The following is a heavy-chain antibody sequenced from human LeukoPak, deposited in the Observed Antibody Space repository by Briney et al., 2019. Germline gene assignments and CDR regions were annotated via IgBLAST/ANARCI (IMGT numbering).Heavy chain of an antibody. D-gene: IGHD3-3*01. CDR3: ARPGLEITIFGVVIS. Sequence: GGSLRLPCAASGFTFSSYAMHWVRQAPGKGLEWVAVISYGGSNKYYADSVKGRFTISRDNSKNTLYLQMNSLRAEDTAVYYCARPGLEITIFGVVISWGQGTLVTVSS. V-gene: IGHV3-30-3*01. J-gene: IGHJ4*02. CDR2: ISYGGSNK. CDR1: GFTFSSYA.